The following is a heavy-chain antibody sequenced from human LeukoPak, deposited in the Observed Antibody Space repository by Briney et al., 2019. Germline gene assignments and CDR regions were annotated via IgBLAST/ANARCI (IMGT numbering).Heavy chain of an antibody. J-gene: IGHJ4*02. CDR1: GGSISSSSYY. CDR2: IYYSGST. CDR3: ASNIVVVPAAINFDY. D-gene: IGHD2-2*01. V-gene: IGHV4-39*01. Sequence: PSETLSLTCTVSGGSISSSSYYWGWLRQPPGKGLEWIGSIYYSGSTYYNPSLKSRVTTSVDTSKNQFSLKLSSVTAADTAVYYCASNIVVVPAAINFDYWGQGTLVTVSS.